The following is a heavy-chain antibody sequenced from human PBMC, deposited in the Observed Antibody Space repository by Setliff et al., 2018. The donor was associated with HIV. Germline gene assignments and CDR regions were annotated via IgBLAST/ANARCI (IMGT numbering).Heavy chain of an antibody. D-gene: IGHD7-27*01. V-gene: IGHV4-38-2*01. CDR2: IYHGGST. CDR1: SYSISSGYY. Sequence: SETLSLTCAVSSYSISSGYYWVWIRQPPGKGLEWIGSIYHGGSTNYNPSLQSRVVVSVDRSKNQFSLKLISVTAADTAVYYCTRKRTGQFGAFNMWGRGTLVTVSS. J-gene: IGHJ3*02. CDR3: TRKRTGQFGAFNM.